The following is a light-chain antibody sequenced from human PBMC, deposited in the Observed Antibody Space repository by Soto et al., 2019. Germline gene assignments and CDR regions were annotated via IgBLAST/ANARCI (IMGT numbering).Light chain of an antibody. CDR3: QQLDSMPIT. V-gene: IGKV1-39*01. Sequence: DIQMTQSPSSLSASLGDRVTITCRASQSINSNLNWFQQKPGRAPNVLISAASTLQSGVPSRFSGSGSGTDFTLTINSLQPEDFATYYCQQLDSMPITFGQGTRLEIK. CDR1: QSINSN. CDR2: AAS. J-gene: IGKJ5*01.